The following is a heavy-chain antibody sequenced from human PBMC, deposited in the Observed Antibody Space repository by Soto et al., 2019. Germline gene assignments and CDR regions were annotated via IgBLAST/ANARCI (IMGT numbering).Heavy chain of an antibody. J-gene: IGHJ4*02. CDR2: ISGSSRMI. CDR3: ARDLNPRQEMLYALLGY. CDR1: GFTFSSYS. Sequence: EVQLVESGGGLVQPGGSLRLSCAASGFTFSSYSMNWVRQAPGKGLEWVSYISGSSRMIYYADSVKGRFTISRDNAKNSLYLQMNSLRAEDTAVYYCARDLNPRQEMLYALLGYWGQGTLVTGSS. D-gene: IGHD2-8*01. V-gene: IGHV3-48*01.